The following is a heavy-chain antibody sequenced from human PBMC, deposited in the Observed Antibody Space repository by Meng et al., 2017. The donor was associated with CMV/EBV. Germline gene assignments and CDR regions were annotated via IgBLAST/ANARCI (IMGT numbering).Heavy chain of an antibody. CDR1: GYTFTSYG. V-gene: IGHV1-18*01. CDR3: AKDGRKWELLMYYFDY. CDR2: ISAYNGNT. J-gene: IGHJ4*02. D-gene: IGHD1-26*01. Sequence: ASVKVSCKASGYTFTSYGISWVRQAPGQGPEWMGWISAYNGNTNYAQKLQGRVTMTTDTSTSTAYMELRSLRSDDTAVYYCAKDGRKWELLMYYFDYWGQGTLVTVSS.